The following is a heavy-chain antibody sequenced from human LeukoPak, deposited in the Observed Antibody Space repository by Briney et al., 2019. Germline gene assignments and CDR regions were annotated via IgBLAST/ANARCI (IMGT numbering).Heavy chain of an antibody. V-gene: IGHV3-15*01. Sequence: GWSLRLSCAGSGFTFSNAWMSWVRQAPGKGREWVGRIKSKTEGGTTDYAAPVKGRFTISRDDSKNTLYLQMNSLKTEDTAVYYCTTDRVVVVNWGQGTLVTVSS. CDR3: TTDRVVVVN. CDR2: IKSKTEGGTT. D-gene: IGHD2-21*01. J-gene: IGHJ4*02. CDR1: GFTFSNAW.